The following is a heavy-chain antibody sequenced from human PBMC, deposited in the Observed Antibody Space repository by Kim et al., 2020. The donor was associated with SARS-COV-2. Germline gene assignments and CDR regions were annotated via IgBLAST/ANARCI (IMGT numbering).Heavy chain of an antibody. CDR1: GFTFSSYA. D-gene: IGHD1-26*01. CDR3: ASHSGSYYRGSSVFDY. CDR2: ISGSGGST. Sequence: GGSLRLSCAASGFTFSSYAMSWVRQAPGKGLEWVSAISGSGGSTYYADSVKGRFTISRDNSKNTLYLQMNSLRAEDTAVYYCASHSGSYYRGSSVFDYWGQGTLVTVSS. J-gene: IGHJ4*02. V-gene: IGHV3-23*01.